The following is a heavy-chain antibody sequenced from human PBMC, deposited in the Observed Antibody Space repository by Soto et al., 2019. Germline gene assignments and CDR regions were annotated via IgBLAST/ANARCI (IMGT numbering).Heavy chain of an antibody. Sequence: ASVKVSCKASGFSFIDYSILWVRQAPGQSLEWLGWINAGNGNTKYSHKFQDRVAITSDTSATTTYMELRSLISEDTAVFYCARSAKKTWLPDFWGQGTLVTVSS. J-gene: IGHJ1*01. CDR2: INAGNGNT. V-gene: IGHV1-3*01. CDR1: GFSFIDYS. D-gene: IGHD5-12*01. CDR3: ARSAKKTWLPDF.